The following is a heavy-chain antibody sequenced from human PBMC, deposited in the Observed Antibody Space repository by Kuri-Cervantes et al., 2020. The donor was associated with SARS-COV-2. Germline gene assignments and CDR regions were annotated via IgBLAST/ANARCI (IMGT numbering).Heavy chain of an antibody. J-gene: IGHJ4*02. V-gene: IGHV3-38-3*01. Sequence: GESLKISCAASGFTVSSNEMSWVRQAPGKGLELVTSISGGSKYYADSVKGRFTISRDNSKNSLYLQMSSLRAEDTAVHYCARDLRLGKSLDYWGQGTLVTVSS. CDR1: GFTVSSNE. CDR2: ISGGSK. CDR3: ARDLRLGKSLDY. D-gene: IGHD7-27*01.